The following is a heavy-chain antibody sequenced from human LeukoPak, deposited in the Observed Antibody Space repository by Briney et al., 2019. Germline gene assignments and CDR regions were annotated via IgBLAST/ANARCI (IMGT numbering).Heavy chain of an antibody. CDR2: IRYDGSNK. V-gene: IGHV3-30*02. CDR3: AKDKDTAGGSLDY. Sequence: GGSLRLSCAASGFTFSSYGMHWVRQAPGKGLEWVAFIRYDGSNKYYADSVKGRFTISRDNSKNTLYLQMNSLRAEDTAVYYCAKDKDTAGGSLDYWGQGTLVTVSS. J-gene: IGHJ4*02. CDR1: GFTFSSYG. D-gene: IGHD5-18*01.